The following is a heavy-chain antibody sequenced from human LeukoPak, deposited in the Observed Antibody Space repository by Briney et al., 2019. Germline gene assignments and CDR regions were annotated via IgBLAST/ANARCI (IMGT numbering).Heavy chain of an antibody. J-gene: IGHJ4*02. Sequence: ASVKVSCKASGYTFTSYGINWVRQAPGQGLEWMGWISAYNGNTHYAQKVQGRVTMTTDTSTSTAYMELRSLRSDDTAVYYCARDLYSSSAGGTFDHWGQGTLVTVSS. D-gene: IGHD6-6*01. CDR2: ISAYNGNT. CDR1: GYTFTSYG. CDR3: ARDLYSSSAGGTFDH. V-gene: IGHV1-18*01.